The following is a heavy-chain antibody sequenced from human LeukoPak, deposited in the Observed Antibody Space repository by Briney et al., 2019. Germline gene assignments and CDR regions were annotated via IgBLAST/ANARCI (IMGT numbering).Heavy chain of an antibody. D-gene: IGHD7-27*01. CDR2: ISRGGVIT. V-gene: IGHV3-23*01. CDR3: VSRAGSPWGPFDD. J-gene: IGHJ4*02. Sequence: GGSLRLSCAASGFTFSDYAINWVRQAPGKGLEWVSSISRGGVITYYADSVKGRFTISRDNSNNTLYLHMNSLRTEDTAVYYCVSRAGSPWGPFDDWGQGTLVTVSS. CDR1: GFTFSDYA.